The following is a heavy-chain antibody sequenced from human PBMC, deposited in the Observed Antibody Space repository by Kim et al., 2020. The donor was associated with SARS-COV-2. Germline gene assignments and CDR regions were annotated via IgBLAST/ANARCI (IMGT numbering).Heavy chain of an antibody. CDR3: AKSGQLDY. CDR2: IDGRGATT. D-gene: IGHD5-12*01. V-gene: IGHV3-23*01. CDR1: GFTFSNSP. J-gene: IGHJ4*02. Sequence: GGSLRLSCAASGFTFSNSPMSWVRQAPGKGLEWVSTIDGRGATTYYPGSVKGRFTISRDNSKNTLYLQMNNLRAEDTAVYFCAKSGQLDYCGQGTLVTVS.